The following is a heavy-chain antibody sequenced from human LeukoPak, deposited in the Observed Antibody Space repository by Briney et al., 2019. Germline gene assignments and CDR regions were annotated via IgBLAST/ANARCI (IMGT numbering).Heavy chain of an antibody. CDR2: IAYDGSNK. D-gene: IGHD1-26*01. Sequence: GGSLRLSCAASGFTFSSYAMHWVRQAPGKGLEWVAVIAYDGSNKYYADSVKGRFTISRDNSKNTLYLQMNSLRTEDTAVYYCARASGSYRLGQGAFDIWGQGTMVTVSS. CDR1: GFTFSSYA. V-gene: IGHV3-30*04. J-gene: IGHJ3*02. CDR3: ARASGSYRLGQGAFDI.